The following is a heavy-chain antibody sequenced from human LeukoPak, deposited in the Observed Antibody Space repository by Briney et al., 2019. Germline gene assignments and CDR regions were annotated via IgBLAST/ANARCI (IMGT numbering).Heavy chain of an antibody. CDR2: TYYRSKWHY. CDR3: SREVAYCGDDCYSAEFDY. Sequence: SQTLSLTCAISGDSVSSPSAAWNWLRQSPSGCLEWLGSTYYRSKWHYDHRGSVRSRISINPETSKNQFSLLLNSVTPADTAVYYCSREVAYCGDDCYSAEFDYWGQGILVTVSS. CDR1: GDSVSSPSAA. D-gene: IGHD2-21*02. J-gene: IGHJ4*02. V-gene: IGHV6-1*01.